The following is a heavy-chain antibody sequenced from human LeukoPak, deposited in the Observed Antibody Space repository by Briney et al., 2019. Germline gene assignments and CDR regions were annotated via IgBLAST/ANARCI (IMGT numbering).Heavy chain of an antibody. J-gene: IGHJ4*02. Sequence: GGSLRLSCAGSGFTFSSHAMSWVRQAPGKGLEWVSAISGNGGSTYDADSVKGRLTISRDNSKNTLYLQTNSLRAEDTAVYYCAKEEVAQIHNWGQGTLVTVSS. CDR3: AKEEVAQIHN. CDR1: GFTFSSHA. CDR2: ISGNGGST. V-gene: IGHV3-23*01.